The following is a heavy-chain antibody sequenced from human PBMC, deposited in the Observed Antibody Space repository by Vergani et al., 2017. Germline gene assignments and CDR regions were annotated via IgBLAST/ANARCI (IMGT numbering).Heavy chain of an antibody. J-gene: IGHJ5*02. CDR3: AGRVGYGDYGGRWFDP. CDR2: IYPGDSDT. D-gene: IGHD4-23*01. Sequence: EVQLVPSGAEVKTPGESLKISCKGSGYSFNSYWIGWVRQMPGKGLEWMGIIYPGDSDTRYRPSVQGQVTISADKSISTAYLQWISLKASDTAMYYCAGRVGYGDYGGRWFDPWGQGTLVTVSS. V-gene: IGHV5-51*03. CDR1: GYSFNSYW.